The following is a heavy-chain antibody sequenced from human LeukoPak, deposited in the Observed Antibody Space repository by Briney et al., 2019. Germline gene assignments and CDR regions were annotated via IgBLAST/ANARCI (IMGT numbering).Heavy chain of an antibody. CDR2: IYYSGST. CDR3: ARGGYSYGYYYYGMDV. Sequence: SETLSLTCTVSGGSISSGGYYWSWIRQHPGKGLEWIGYIYYSGSTYYNPSLKSRVAISVDTSKNQFSLKLSSVTAADTAVYYCARGGYSYGYYYYGMDVWGQGTTVTVSS. V-gene: IGHV4-31*03. CDR1: GGSISSGGYY. D-gene: IGHD5-18*01. J-gene: IGHJ6*02.